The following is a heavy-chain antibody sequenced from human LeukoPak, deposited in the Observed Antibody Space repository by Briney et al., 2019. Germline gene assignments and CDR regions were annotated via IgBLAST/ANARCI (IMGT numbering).Heavy chain of an antibody. V-gene: IGHV4-4*07. D-gene: IGHD6-13*01. CDR3: ARQIASAGTAGFDF. J-gene: IGHJ4*02. Sequence: SETLSLTCTVSGGSISSYYWSWIRQPAGKGLEWIGSIYSTGSTNYNPALKSRVTMSVDTSKNQFSLRLRSVTAADTAVYYCARQIASAGTAGFDFWGQGALVTVSS. CDR2: IYSTGST. CDR1: GGSISSYY.